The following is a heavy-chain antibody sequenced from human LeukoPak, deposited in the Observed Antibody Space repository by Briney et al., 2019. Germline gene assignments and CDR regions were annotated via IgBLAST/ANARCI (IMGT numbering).Heavy chain of an antibody. Sequence: ASVKVSCKASGYTFTDYYMHWVRQAPGQGLEWMGWINPDSGGTNYARKFLGRVTMTRDTSISTAYMELSRLRSDDTAVYYCARVTIVVAPLSHWGQGTLVTVSS. CDR3: ARVTIVVAPLSH. J-gene: IGHJ4*02. CDR1: GYTFTDYY. CDR2: INPDSGGT. V-gene: IGHV1-2*02. D-gene: IGHD3-22*01.